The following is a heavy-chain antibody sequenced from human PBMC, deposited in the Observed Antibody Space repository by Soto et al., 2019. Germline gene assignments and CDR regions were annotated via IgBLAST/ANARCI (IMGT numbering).Heavy chain of an antibody. CDR1: GFTFSSYW. V-gene: IGHV3-74*01. D-gene: IGHD3-10*01. CDR3: ASWGVTPIYYYYMDV. J-gene: IGHJ6*03. Sequence: EVQLVESGGGLVQPGRSLRLSCVASGFTFSSYWMHWVRQAPGKGLVWVSRINSDGSSTSYADSVKGRFTISRDNAKNTLYLQMNSLRAEDTAVYYCASWGVTPIYYYYMDVWGKGTTVTVSS. CDR2: INSDGSST.